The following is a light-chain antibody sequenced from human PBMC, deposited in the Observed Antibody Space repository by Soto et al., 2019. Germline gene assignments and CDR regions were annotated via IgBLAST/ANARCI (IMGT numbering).Light chain of an antibody. CDR1: SDIGNYNL. CDR3: ASYSGSRTYV. J-gene: IGLJ1*01. V-gene: IGLV2-23*02. Sequence: QSVLTQPASVSGSPGQSVTISCSGSDIGNYNLVSWYQHLPGRAPKLLIFEVTMRPSGISDRFSGSKSASTASLTISGLQAEDEGDYYCASYSGSRTYVFGSCTKGTVL. CDR2: EVT.